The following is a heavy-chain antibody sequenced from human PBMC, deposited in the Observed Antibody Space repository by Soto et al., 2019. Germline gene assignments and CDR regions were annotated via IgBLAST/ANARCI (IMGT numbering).Heavy chain of an antibody. CDR1: GYTFTGHH. CDR2: INPNTGGT. Sequence: QVQLVQSGAEVKKPGASVKVSCKASGYTFTGHHIHWVRQAPGQGLERMGWINPNTGGTNFAQKFQGRVNMTRDTSISTAHMELSRLRSDDTAVYYCAISRYCSGGDCTTQSLYYFDYWGQGTLVTVSS. V-gene: IGHV1-2*02. CDR3: AISRYCSGGDCTTQSLYYFDY. D-gene: IGHD2-15*01. J-gene: IGHJ4*02.